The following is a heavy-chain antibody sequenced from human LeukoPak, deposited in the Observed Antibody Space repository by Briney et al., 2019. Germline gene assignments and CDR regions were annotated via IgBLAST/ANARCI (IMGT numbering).Heavy chain of an antibody. CDR2: IYYSGST. D-gene: IGHD6-13*01. V-gene: IGHV4-59*01. CDR3: AGGTVRSSEYYFDY. CDR1: GDSISSYY. J-gene: IGHJ4*02. Sequence: SETLSLTCTVSGDSISSYYWSWIRQPPGKGLEWIGYIYYSGSTNYNPSLKSRVTISVDTSKNQFSLKLSSVTAADTAVYYCAGGTVRSSEYYFDYWGQGTLVTVSS.